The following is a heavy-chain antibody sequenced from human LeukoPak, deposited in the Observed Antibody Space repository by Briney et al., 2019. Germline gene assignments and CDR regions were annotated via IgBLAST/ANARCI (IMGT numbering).Heavy chain of an antibody. CDR1: GLTFSRYS. CDR2: ISSGSSYI. V-gene: IGHV3-21*01. D-gene: IGHD6-13*01. J-gene: IGHJ4*02. Sequence: GGSLRLSCAASGLTFSRYSMNWVRQAPGKGLEWVSSISSGSSYIYYADSVKGRFTISRDNAKKSLYLEMNSLRAEDTAVYYCAKDSHSWSRDYWGQGTLVTVSS. CDR3: AKDSHSWSRDY.